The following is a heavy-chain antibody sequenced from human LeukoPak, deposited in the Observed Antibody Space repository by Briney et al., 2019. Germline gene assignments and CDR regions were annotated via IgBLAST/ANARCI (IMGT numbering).Heavy chain of an antibody. V-gene: IGHV3-23*01. Sequence: GRSLRLSCAASGFTFSSYGMSWVRQAPGKGLEWVSAISGSGGRTYYADSAKGRFTIPRDNSKNTLSLQMNSLRAEDTAVYYCAKDSEDDFGDYLDYWGQGTLVTFSS. CDR1: GFTFSSYG. CDR2: ISGSGGRT. D-gene: IGHD4-17*01. CDR3: AKDSEDDFGDYLDY. J-gene: IGHJ4*02.